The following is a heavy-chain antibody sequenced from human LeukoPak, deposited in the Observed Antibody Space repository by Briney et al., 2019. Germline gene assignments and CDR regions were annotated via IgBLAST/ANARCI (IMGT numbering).Heavy chain of an antibody. Sequence: GGSLRLSCAASGFTFSNVWMAWVREAPGKGLVWVGHIRSKIDGGTTDYAAPVKGRFTISSDDSKNSLYPQMNSLKYEDRAVNSCTTDLPPWGQGTLVTVSS. V-gene: IGHV3-15*05. J-gene: IGHJ5*02. CDR2: IRSKIDGGTT. CDR1: GFTFSNVW. CDR3: TTDLPP.